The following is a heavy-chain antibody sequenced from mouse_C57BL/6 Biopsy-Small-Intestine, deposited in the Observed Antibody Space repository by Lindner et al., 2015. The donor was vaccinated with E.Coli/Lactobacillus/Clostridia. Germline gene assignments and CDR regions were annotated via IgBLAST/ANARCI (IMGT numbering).Heavy chain of an antibody. V-gene: IGHV1-84*01. CDR2: IYPGSGDT. J-gene: IGHJ1*01. CDR1: GYTLTDYY. Sequence: VQLQESGPELVKPGASVKMSCKASGYTLTDYYINWLKQRPGQGPEWIGWIYPGSGDTKYNEMFKGKATLTVDTSSSTAYMQVSSLTSEDSAVYFCARGNLWYFDVWGAGTTVTVSS. CDR3: ARGNLWYFDV.